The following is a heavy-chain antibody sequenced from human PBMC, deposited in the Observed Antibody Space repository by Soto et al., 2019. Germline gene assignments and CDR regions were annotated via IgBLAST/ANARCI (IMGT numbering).Heavy chain of an antibody. Sequence: PGGSLRLSCAASGFTFSSYGMHWVRQAPGKGLEWVAVISYDGSNKYYADSVKGRFTISRDNSKNTLYLQMNSLRAEDTAVYYCAKDKERFLEWLAVDYWGQGTLVTVSS. V-gene: IGHV3-30*18. CDR1: GFTFSSYG. CDR3: AKDKERFLEWLAVDY. CDR2: ISYDGSNK. J-gene: IGHJ4*02. D-gene: IGHD3-3*01.